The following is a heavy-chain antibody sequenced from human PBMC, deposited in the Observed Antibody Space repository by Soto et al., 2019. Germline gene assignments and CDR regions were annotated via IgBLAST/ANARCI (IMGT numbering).Heavy chain of an antibody. CDR1: GGTFSSYA. Sequence: QVQLVQSGAAVKKPGSSVKVSCKASGGTFSSYALSWVRQAPGHGLEWMGGIIPIFGTANYAQKFQGRVTITADKSTSTAYMELSSPRSEDTAVYYCARAIVVVPAAPTYYGMDVWGQGTTVTVSS. J-gene: IGHJ6*02. V-gene: IGHV1-69*06. CDR3: ARAIVVVPAAPTYYGMDV. D-gene: IGHD2-2*01. CDR2: IIPIFGTA.